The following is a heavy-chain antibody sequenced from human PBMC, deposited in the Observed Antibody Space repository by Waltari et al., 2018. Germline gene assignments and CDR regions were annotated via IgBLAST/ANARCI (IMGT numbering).Heavy chain of an antibody. Sequence: EVQLVESGGGLVQPGGSLRLSCVASEFTVSNYWMAWVRQAPGEGLEGVASITEDGSQKYYVDSVMGRFTVSRDTAKNSLYLQMNSLRVEDTAVYYCTTGRLDYWGQGTLVTVSS. CDR1: EFTVSNYW. CDR2: ITEDGSQK. J-gene: IGHJ4*02. V-gene: IGHV3-7*01. CDR3: TTGRLDY.